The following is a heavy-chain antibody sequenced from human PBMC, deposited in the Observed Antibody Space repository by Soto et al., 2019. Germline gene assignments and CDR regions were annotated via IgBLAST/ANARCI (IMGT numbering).Heavy chain of an antibody. CDR2: ITGVGGST. CDR1: GFTLSNYA. V-gene: IGHV3-23*01. Sequence: SLRLSCAASGFTLSNYAMTWVRHAPGKGLEWVSTITGVGGSTYYAGSVKGRFTISRDNSKSTLFLQMNSLRVEDTAVYSCAKGHYDSPRPAFDLWGQGTMVTVSS. CDR3: AKGHYDSPRPAFDL. D-gene: IGHD3-22*01. J-gene: IGHJ3*01.